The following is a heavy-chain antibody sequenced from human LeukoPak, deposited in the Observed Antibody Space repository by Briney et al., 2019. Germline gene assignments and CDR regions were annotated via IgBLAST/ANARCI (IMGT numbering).Heavy chain of an antibody. Sequence: GSLRLSCAASGFTFSSYWMHWVRQAPGKGLVWVSRINSDGSSTSYADSVKGRFTISRDNAKNTLYLQMNSLRAEDTAVYYCARIDTGNYYYHGMDVWGQGTTVTVSS. J-gene: IGHJ6*02. CDR2: INSDGSST. CDR3: ARIDTGNYYYHGMDV. D-gene: IGHD5-18*01. V-gene: IGHV3-74*01. CDR1: GFTFSSYW.